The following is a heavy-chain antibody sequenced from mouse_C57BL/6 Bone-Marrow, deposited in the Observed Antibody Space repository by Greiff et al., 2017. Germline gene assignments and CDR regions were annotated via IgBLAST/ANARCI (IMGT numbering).Heavy chain of an antibody. V-gene: IGHV1-39*01. CDR1: GYSFTDYS. J-gene: IGHJ2*01. CDR3: ARGGNWGSYFDD. Sequence: EVQLKQSGPELVKPGASVKISCKASGYSFTDYSMNWVKQSNGKGLEWIGVINPNTGTTSYNEKFKGKATLTVDKSSSTAYMQLNSLTSEDSAVYYCARGGNWGSYFDDWGQGTTLTVSS. CDR2: INPNTGTT.